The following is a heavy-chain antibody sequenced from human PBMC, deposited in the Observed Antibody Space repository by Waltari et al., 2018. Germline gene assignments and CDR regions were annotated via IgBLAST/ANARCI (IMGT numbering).Heavy chain of an antibody. CDR3: QRGDY. CDR1: GFTLSSFW. J-gene: IGHJ4*02. Sequence: EVQLVESGGGLVQPGGSLRLSCAASGFTLSSFWMSWARQAPGKGLEWVAKINQDGSGRYYMDSVKGRFTISRDNAKNSVYLQMNSLRAEDTAVYYCQRGDYWGQGTLVTVSS. V-gene: IGHV3-7*04. CDR2: INQDGSGR.